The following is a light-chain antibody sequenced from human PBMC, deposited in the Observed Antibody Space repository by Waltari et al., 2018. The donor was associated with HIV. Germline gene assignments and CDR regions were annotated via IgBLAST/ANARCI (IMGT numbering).Light chain of an antibody. V-gene: IGLV1-51*02. J-gene: IGLJ3*02. CDR1: SPNIGNNF. Sequence: QSVLTQPPSVSAAPGQKVTISCSGSSPNIGNNFVSWYQHLPGTAPKLLIYATNNRPAGIPDRFSGSKSGTSATLGITGLQTGDGADYYCGTWDSSLSAVVFGGGTKLTVL. CDR2: ATN. CDR3: GTWDSSLSAVV.